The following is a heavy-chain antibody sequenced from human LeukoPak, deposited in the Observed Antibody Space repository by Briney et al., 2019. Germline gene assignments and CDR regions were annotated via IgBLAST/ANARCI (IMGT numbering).Heavy chain of an antibody. V-gene: IGHV1-46*01. Sequence: GASVKVSRKASGYTFTSYYMHWVRQAPGQGLEWMGIINPSGGSTSYAQKFQGRVTMTRDTSTSTVYMELSSLRSEDTAVYYCARVVYGVAVDYWGQGTLVTVSS. CDR2: INPSGGST. CDR3: ARVVYGVAVDY. CDR1: GYTFTSYY. J-gene: IGHJ4*02. D-gene: IGHD2-8*01.